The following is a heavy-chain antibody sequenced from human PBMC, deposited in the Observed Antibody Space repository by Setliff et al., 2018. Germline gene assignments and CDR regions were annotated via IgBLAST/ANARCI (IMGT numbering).Heavy chain of an antibody. CDR2: IYYRGST. CDR3: ARVSMYSSSWYYYYYGMDV. J-gene: IGHJ6*02. Sequence: LSLTCAVSGYSISSGYNWGWIRQPPGKGLEWIASIYYRGSTSYNSSLKSRVSISVDTSKNQFSLNLNSVTAADTAVYYCARVSMYSSSWYYYYYGMDVWGQGTTVTVSS. V-gene: IGHV4-38-2*01. D-gene: IGHD6-13*01. CDR1: GYSISSGYN.